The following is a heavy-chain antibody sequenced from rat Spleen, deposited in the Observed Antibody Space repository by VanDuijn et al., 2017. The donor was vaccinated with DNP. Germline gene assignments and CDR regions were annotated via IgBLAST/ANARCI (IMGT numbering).Heavy chain of an antibody. Sequence: EVQLVDSGGGLVQPGRSMKLSCAASGFTFSNYYMAWVRQAPTKGLEWVASISSGGGNTYYRASVKGRFTISRDNAKSTLYLQMDSLRSEETATYYCARVQLGYYALDAWGKGTSVTVSS. CDR1: GFTFSNYY. CDR2: ISSGGGNT. J-gene: IGHJ4*01. D-gene: IGHD5-1*01. V-gene: IGHV5S11*01. CDR3: ARVQLGYYALDA.